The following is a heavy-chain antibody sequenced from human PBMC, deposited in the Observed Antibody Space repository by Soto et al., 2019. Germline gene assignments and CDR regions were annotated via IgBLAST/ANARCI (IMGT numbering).Heavy chain of an antibody. CDR3: ARVRDIGVVRGVIPHIDY. D-gene: IGHD3-10*01. Sequence: QVQLAESGGGLVKPGGSLRLSCAASGFTFSDYYMSWIRQAPGKGLEWVSYISSSGSTIYYADSVKGRFTISRDNAKNSLYLQMNSLRAEDTAVYYCARVRDIGVVRGVIPHIDYWGQGTLVTVSS. V-gene: IGHV3-11*01. CDR2: ISSSGSTI. J-gene: IGHJ4*02. CDR1: GFTFSDYY.